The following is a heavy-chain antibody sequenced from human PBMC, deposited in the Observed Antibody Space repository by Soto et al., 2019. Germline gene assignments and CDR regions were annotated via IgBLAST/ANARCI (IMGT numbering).Heavy chain of an antibody. CDR1: GFTFSNYA. J-gene: IGHJ6*02. CDR3: GKTWTGPNSAMNV. CDR2: ISASGGST. D-gene: IGHD2-8*02. Sequence: GGSLRLSCAASGFTFSNYAMNWVRRAPGKGLEWVSDISASGGSTYYADSVKGRFTISRDNSRNTLFLQMNSLRAEDTAIYFFGKTWTGPNSAMNVRGQGAPVSVSS. V-gene: IGHV3-23*01.